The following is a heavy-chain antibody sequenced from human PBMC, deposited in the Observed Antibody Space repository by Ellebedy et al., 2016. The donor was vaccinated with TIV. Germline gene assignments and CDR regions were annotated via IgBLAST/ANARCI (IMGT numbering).Heavy chain of an antibody. D-gene: IGHD6-13*01. CDR1: GFTVSSNY. V-gene: IGHV3-53*05. CDR3: APGLNHGGQQQLPVWPDY. Sequence: GGSLRLXXAASGFTVSSNYLSWVRQAPGKGLEWVSIIYSDGSTYYADSVKGRFTISRDNSKNTLYLQMNSLRAEDTAVYYCAPGLNHGGQQQLPVWPDYWGQGTLVTVSS. J-gene: IGHJ4*02. CDR2: IYSDGST.